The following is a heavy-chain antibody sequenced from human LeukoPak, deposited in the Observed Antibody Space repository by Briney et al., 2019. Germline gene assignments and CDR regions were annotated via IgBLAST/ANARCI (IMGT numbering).Heavy chain of an antibody. CDR2: IYPGDSDT. J-gene: IGHJ5*02. V-gene: IGHV5-51*01. CDR3: ARQRYSSSWPNWFDP. Sequence: GESLKISCKGSGYSFTSYWIGWVSQMPGKGLEWMGIIYPGDSDTRYSPSFQGQVTISADKSISTAYLQWSSLKASDTAMYYCARQRYSSSWPNWFDPWGQGTLVTVSS. D-gene: IGHD6-13*01. CDR1: GYSFTSYW.